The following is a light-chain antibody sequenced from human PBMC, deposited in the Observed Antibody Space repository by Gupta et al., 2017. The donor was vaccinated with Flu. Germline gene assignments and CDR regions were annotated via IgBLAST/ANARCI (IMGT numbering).Light chain of an antibody. V-gene: IGLV2-11*01. CDR2: DVS. J-gene: IGLJ1*01. CDR3: CSYAGSYTSYV. CDR1: SSDVGGYNY. Sequence: QSALTQPRSVSGAPGQSVTISRTGTSSDVGGYNYVSWYQQHPGKAPNLMIYDVSKRPSGVPDRFSGSRSGNTASLTISGLQAEDDADYYCCSYAGSYTSYVFGTGTKVTVL.